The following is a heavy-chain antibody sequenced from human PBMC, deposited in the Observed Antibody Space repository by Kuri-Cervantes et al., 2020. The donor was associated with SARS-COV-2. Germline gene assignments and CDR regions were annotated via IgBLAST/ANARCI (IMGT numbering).Heavy chain of an antibody. D-gene: IGHD4-23*01. CDR2: IWYDGSNK. Sequence: GESLKISCAASGFTFSSYGMHWVLQAPGKGLEWVAVIWYDGSNKYYADSVKGRFTISRDNSKNTLYLQMNSLRAEDTAVYYCARDHGGIMYYFDYWGQGTLVTVSS. CDR3: ARDHGGIMYYFDY. J-gene: IGHJ4*02. CDR1: GFTFSSYG. V-gene: IGHV3-33*08.